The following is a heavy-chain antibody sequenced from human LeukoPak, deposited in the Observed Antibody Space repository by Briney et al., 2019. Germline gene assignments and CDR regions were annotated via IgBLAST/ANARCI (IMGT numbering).Heavy chain of an antibody. CDR3: ARHAVGWFDS. Sequence: PSETLSLTCTVSGVSISSYYLSWIRQSPGKGLEWIGDIYYSRSTNYNPSLKSRLNISVDTYKNQFSLKLSSVTAADTALYSCARHAVGWFDSWGQGTLVTVSS. D-gene: IGHD4-23*01. CDR2: IYYSRST. V-gene: IGHV4-59*08. J-gene: IGHJ5*01. CDR1: GVSISSYY.